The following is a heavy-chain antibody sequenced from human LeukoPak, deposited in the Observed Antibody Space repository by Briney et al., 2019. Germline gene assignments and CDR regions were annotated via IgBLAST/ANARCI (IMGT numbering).Heavy chain of an antibody. V-gene: IGHV4-34*01. CDR3: ARVAIAAAEGY. CDR2: INHSGST. D-gene: IGHD6-13*01. J-gene: IGHJ4*02. Sequence: SETLSLTCAVYGGSFSGYYWSWIRQPPGRGLEWIGEINHSGSTNYNPSLKSRVTISVDTSKNQFSLKLSSVTASDTAEYYCARVAIAAAEGYSGQGTLVTVSS. CDR1: GGSFSGYY.